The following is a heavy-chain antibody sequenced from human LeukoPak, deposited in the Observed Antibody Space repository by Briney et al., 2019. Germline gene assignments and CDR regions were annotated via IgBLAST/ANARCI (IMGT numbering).Heavy chain of an antibody. J-gene: IGHJ5*02. CDR1: GGSISTSF. V-gene: IGHV4-59*01. Sequence: PSETLSLTCTASGGSISTSFWNWIRQPPGKGLEWIGYVYYNGNTNYNPSLKSRLTISVDTSKNQFSLKLTSVTAADTAVYYCVRDRAAAGGWLDPWGQGALVTVSS. CDR2: VYYNGNT. CDR3: VRDRAAAGGWLDP. D-gene: IGHD6-13*01.